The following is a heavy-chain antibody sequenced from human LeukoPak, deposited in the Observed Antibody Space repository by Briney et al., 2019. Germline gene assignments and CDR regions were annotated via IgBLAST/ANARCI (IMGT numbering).Heavy chain of an antibody. D-gene: IGHD6-13*01. CDR1: GGSISSYY. CDR2: IYYSGST. J-gene: IGHJ4*02. Sequence: PSETLSLTCTVSGGSISSYYWSWIRQPPGKGLEWIGSIYYSGSTYYNPSLKSRVTISVDTSKNQFSLKLSSVTAADTAVYYCARHGSSWQTFDYWGQGTLVTVSS. V-gene: IGHV4-59*12. CDR3: ARHGSSWQTFDY.